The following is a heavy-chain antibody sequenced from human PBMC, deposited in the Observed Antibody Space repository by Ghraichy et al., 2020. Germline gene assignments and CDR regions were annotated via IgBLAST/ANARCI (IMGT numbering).Heavy chain of an antibody. Sequence: GESLNISCAASGFTFSSYAMHWVRQAPGKGLEWVAVISYDGSNKYYADSVKGRFTISRDNSKNTLYLQMNSLRAEDTAVYYCARLPGCSGGTCYSSLTPIEYFDYWGQGTLVTVSS. V-gene: IGHV3-30-3*01. CDR3: ARLPGCSGGTCYSSLTPIEYFDY. J-gene: IGHJ4*02. CDR1: GFTFSSYA. CDR2: ISYDGSNK. D-gene: IGHD2-15*01.